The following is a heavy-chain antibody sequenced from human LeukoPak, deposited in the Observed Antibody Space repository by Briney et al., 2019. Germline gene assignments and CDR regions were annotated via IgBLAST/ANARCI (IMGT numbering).Heavy chain of an antibody. CDR1: GGSFSSSSYY. Sequence: PSETLSLTCTASGGSFSSSSYYWSCIRQPPGKGLEWIGYIYYSGSTNYHPSLKSRVTISVDASKKQFSLKLSSVTAADTAVYYCARYLGLVVLGDVWGRGTTVSV. CDR2: IYYSGST. J-gene: IGHJ6*02. D-gene: IGHD2-15*01. V-gene: IGHV4-61*01. CDR3: ARYLGLVVLGDV.